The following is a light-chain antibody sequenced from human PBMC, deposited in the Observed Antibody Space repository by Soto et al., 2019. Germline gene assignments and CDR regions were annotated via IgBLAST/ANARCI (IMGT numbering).Light chain of an antibody. CDR1: QTISSW. CDR2: KAS. CDR3: QHYNSYSQA. J-gene: IGKJ1*01. Sequence: DIQMTQSPSTLSGSVGDRVTITCRASQTISSWLAWYQQKPGKAPKLLIYKASTLKSGVPSRSSGSGSGTEFTLTISSLQPDDFATYYCQHYNSYSQALGQGTKVDTK. V-gene: IGKV1-5*03.